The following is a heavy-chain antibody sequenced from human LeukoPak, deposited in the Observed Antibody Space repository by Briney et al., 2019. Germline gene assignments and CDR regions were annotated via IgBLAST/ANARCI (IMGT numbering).Heavy chain of an antibody. V-gene: IGHV3-23*01. D-gene: IGHD1-26*01. CDR3: AKAFAFVGANFFDY. Sequence: LSGGSLRLSCAASGFTFSIYAMSWVRQAPGKGLEWVSAIGDTTYYADSVEGRFTIPRDNSKNTLYLQMNSLRAEDAAIYYCAKAFAFVGANFFDYWGQGTLVTVSS. CDR2: IGDTT. CDR1: GFTFSIYA. J-gene: IGHJ4*02.